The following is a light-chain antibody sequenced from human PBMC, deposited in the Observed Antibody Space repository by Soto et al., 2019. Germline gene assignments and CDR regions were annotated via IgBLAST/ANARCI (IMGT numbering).Light chain of an antibody. CDR3: HHYGSSPFT. J-gene: IGKJ3*01. CDR1: QSVSANY. V-gene: IGKV3-20*01. Sequence: EVVLTQSPATLSLSPGERATLSCRADQSVSANYLAWYQQKPGQAPRLLIYGASSRATGIPDRFSGSGSGTDFTLTISRLEPEDCAVFYCHHYGSSPFTFGPGNKVDIK. CDR2: GAS.